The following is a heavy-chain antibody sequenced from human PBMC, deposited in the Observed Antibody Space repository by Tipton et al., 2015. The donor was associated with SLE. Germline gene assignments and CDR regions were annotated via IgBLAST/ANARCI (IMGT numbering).Heavy chain of an antibody. CDR1: GITVRSTY. CDR3: ARYHWNWYFDL. CDR2: IYSGGKT. J-gene: IGHJ2*01. Sequence: GSLRLSCAASGITVRSTYMSWVRQAPGKGLEWVSVIYSGGKTYYADSVKGRFTISRENAKNSLYLQMNSLRAGDTAVYYCARYHWNWYFDLWGRGTLVTVSS. V-gene: IGHV3-53*01. D-gene: IGHD1-20*01.